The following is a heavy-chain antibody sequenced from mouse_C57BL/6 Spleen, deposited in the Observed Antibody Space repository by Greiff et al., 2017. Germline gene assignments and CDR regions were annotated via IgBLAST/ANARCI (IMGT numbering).Heavy chain of an antibody. Sequence: DVMLVESGGGLVKPGGSLKLSCAASGFTFSDYGMHWVRQAPEKGLEWVAYISSGSSTIYYADTVKGRFTITRDNAKSTLFLQMTSLRSEDTAMXYCARAMDYWGQGTSVTVSS. CDR2: ISSGSSTI. CDR3: ARAMDY. J-gene: IGHJ4*01. V-gene: IGHV5-17*01. CDR1: GFTFSDYG.